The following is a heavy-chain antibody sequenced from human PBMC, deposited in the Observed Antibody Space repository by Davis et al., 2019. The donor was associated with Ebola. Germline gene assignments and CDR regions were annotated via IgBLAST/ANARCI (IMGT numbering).Heavy chain of an antibody. D-gene: IGHD3-3*01. CDR2: MNPNSGNT. V-gene: IGHV1-8*01. CDR1: GYTFTSYD. J-gene: IGHJ4*02. CDR3: ARSTIFGVVTKYDY. Sequence: ASVKVSCKASGYTFTSYDINWVRQATGQGLEWMGWMNPNSGNTGYAQKFQGRVTMTRNTSISTVYMELSSLRSEDTAVYYCARSTIFGVVTKYDYWGQGTLVTVSS.